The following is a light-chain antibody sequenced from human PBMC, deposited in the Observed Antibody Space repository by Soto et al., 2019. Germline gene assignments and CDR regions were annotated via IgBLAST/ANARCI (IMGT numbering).Light chain of an antibody. Sequence: EIVMTQSPATLSVSPGERASVSCRAIQNVTSNYLAWYQQKPGQAPRLLIYDASSRATGIPDRFGGSGSGTDFTLTISRLEPEDFAMYYCQQYGGSPQTFGRGTKVDI. CDR2: DAS. CDR1: QNVTSNY. V-gene: IGKV3-20*01. CDR3: QQYGGSPQT. J-gene: IGKJ1*01.